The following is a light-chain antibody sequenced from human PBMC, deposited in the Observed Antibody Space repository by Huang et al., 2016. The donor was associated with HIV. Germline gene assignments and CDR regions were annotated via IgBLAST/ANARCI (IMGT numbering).Light chain of an antibody. J-gene: IGKJ3*01. Sequence: EIVMTQSPATLSVSPGERATLSCRASQSVSSNLAWYQQKPGQAPRLLIYGVFTRGTGIPARFSGSGSGTEFTLTISSLQSEDFAVYYCQQYNDWPRTFGPGTKVDIK. CDR3: QQYNDWPRT. CDR2: GVF. V-gene: IGKV3-15*01. CDR1: QSVSSN.